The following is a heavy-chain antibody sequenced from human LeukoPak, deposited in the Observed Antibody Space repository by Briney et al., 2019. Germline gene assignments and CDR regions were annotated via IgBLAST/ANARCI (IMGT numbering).Heavy chain of an antibody. CDR3: ARCGATVTMFFDY. D-gene: IGHD4-17*01. J-gene: IGHJ4*02. CDR1: GYTFSIYG. V-gene: IGHV1-18*01. CDR2: ISADNGNT. Sequence: ASVKVSCKASGYTFSIYGITWVRQAPGQGLECMGFISADNGNTNYAQKFQGRVTMTTDTSTSTAYMELRSLRADDTAVYYCARCGATVTMFFDYWGQGTLVTVSS.